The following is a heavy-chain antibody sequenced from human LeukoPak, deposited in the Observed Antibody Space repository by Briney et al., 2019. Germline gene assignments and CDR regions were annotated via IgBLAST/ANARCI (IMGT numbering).Heavy chain of an antibody. CDR1: GGSISSYY. V-gene: IGHV4-59*01. Sequence: SETLSLTCAVSGGSISSYYWSWIRQPPGKGLEWVGCIYYSGSTNYNPSLKSRVTISVDTSKNQFSLKLSSVTAADTAVYYCARSGVVIATRYYMDVWGKGTTVTVSS. CDR2: IYYSGST. J-gene: IGHJ6*03. D-gene: IGHD2-21*01. CDR3: ARSGVVIATRYYMDV.